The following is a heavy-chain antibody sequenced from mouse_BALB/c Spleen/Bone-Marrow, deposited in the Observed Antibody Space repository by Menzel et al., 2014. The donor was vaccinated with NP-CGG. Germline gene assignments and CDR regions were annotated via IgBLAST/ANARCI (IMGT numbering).Heavy chain of an antibody. CDR2: INPRSGRT. CDR3: ARGLYGAMDY. CDR1: GYTFTSYG. D-gene: IGHD1-1*01. Sequence: QVQLQQSGAELVKPGASVKLSCKASGYTFTSYGMDWVIQRPGQGREWIGEINPRSGRTNYNEKFKSRATLTVDKSSSTAYMQLSSLTSEDSAVYYCARGLYGAMDYWGQGTSVTVSS. V-gene: IGHV1S81*02. J-gene: IGHJ4*01.